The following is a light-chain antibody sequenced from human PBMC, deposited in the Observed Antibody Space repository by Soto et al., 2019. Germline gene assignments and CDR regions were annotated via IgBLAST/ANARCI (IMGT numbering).Light chain of an antibody. V-gene: IGKV1-5*03. CDR3: QQYGSLSEYT. Sequence: DIQMTQSPSTLSASVGDRVTITCRASQSISDWLAWYQQRPGKAPRLLIYEASTLQSGVPSRFSGSGSGTDFTLTISTLQPDDSATYYCQQYGSLSEYTFGQGKKLEIK. J-gene: IGKJ2*01. CDR1: QSISDW. CDR2: EAS.